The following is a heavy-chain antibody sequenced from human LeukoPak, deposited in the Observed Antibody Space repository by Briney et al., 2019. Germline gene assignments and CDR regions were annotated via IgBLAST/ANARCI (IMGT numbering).Heavy chain of an antibody. D-gene: IGHD4-17*01. J-gene: IGHJ1*01. CDR3: AKDPSYGESGYFQH. V-gene: IGHV3-30*02. Sequence: GGSLRLSCVVSGMTFERHGMHWVRQSPGKGLEWLAFIKYDGSRTDYEDSVKGRFTVSRENSKNTLYLQMNSLRAEDTAVYYCAKDPSYGESGYFQHWGQGTLVTVSS. CDR2: IKYDGSRT. CDR1: GMTFERHG.